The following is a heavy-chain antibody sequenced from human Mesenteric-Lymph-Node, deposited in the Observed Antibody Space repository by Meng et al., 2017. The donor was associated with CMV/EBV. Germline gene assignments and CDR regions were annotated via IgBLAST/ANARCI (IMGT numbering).Heavy chain of an antibody. V-gene: IGHV4-4*02. D-gene: IGHD2-2*01. CDR1: GGSISSSNW. J-gene: IGHJ3*02. CDR3: ARDVYCSSTSCYGRGAFDI. CDR2: IYHSGST. Sequence: SETLSLTCAVSGGSISSSNWWSWVRQPPGKGLEWIGEIYHSGSTNYNPSLKSRVTISVDKSKNQFSLKLSSVTAADTAVYYCARDVYCSSTSCYGRGAFDIWGQGTMVTVSS.